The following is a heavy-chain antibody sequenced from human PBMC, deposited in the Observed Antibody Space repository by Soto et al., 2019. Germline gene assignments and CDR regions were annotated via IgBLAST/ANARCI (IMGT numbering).Heavy chain of an antibody. V-gene: IGHV3-21*01. CDR3: ARESEDLTSNFDY. J-gene: IGHJ4*02. CDR2: ISGTTNYI. Sequence: GGSLRLSCAASGFTFTRYSMNWFRQAPGKGLEWVSSISGTTNYIYYADSMKGRFTVSRDNAKNSVYLDMNSLSAEDTAVYYCARESEDLTSNFDYWGQGTLVTVSS. CDR1: GFTFTRYS.